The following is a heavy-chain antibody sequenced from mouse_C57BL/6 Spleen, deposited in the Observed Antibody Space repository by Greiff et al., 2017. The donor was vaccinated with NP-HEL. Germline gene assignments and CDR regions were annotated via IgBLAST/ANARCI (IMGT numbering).Heavy chain of an antibody. V-gene: IGHV1-15*01. CDR2: IDPETGGT. Sequence: QVQLQQSGAELVRPGASVTLSCKASGYTFTGYEMHWVKQRPVHGLEWIGAIDPETGGTDYNQKFKGKAILTADKSSSTAYMELRSLTSEDSAVYYWARWVDYAMDYWGQGTSVTVSS. CDR1: GYTFTGYE. CDR3: ARWVDYAMDY. J-gene: IGHJ4*01.